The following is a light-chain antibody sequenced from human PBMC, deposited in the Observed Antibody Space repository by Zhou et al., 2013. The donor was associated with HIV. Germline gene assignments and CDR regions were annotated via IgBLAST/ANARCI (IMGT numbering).Light chain of an antibody. CDR3: MQSIHLPPIT. CDR1: QSLLLGDGKNY. J-gene: IGKJ5*01. Sequence: DIVMTQNPLSLSVTPGQPASISCRSSQSLLLGDGKNYLNWYLQRPGQSPQLLMYEASSRLSGVTDRFSGSGSGTDFTLKISRVEAEDVGVYYCMQSIHLPPITFGQGTRLEIK. V-gene: IGKV2-29*02. CDR2: EAS.